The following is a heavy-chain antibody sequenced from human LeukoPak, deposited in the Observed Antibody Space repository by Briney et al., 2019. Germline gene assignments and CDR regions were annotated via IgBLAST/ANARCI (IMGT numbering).Heavy chain of an antibody. Sequence: ASVKVSCKTSGYTFSNYGISWGRQAPAQGLEWMGWITAYNGNRLYAQRFQGRITLTTDTSTSTSYMELRSLEYDDTAIYYCARDNDKVVDHWGQGTLVTVSS. J-gene: IGHJ4*01. CDR1: GYTFSNYG. CDR3: ARDNDKVVDH. V-gene: IGHV1-18*01. CDR2: ITAYNGNR. D-gene: IGHD1-1*01.